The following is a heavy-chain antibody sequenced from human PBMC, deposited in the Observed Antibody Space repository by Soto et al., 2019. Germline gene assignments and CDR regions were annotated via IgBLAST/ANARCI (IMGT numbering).Heavy chain of an antibody. D-gene: IGHD3-3*01. J-gene: IGHJ4*02. Sequence: SVEVSSKASGGPISNYAINWVRQAPGQGLEWMGGIVPMFGTTNYAQTFQGRVTITADESTNTAYMELSSLRSEDTAVYYCATPTKYYDSWSGYPPFDYWGQGTLVTVSS. CDR2: IVPMFGTT. CDR3: ATPTKYYDSWSGYPPFDY. CDR1: GGPISNYA. V-gene: IGHV1-69*13.